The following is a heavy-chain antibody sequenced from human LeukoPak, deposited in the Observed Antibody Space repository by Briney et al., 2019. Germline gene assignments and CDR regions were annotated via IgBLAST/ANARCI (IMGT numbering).Heavy chain of an antibody. CDR2: IYHSGST. Sequence: SETLSLTCAVSGGSISSSNWWSWVRQPPGKGLEWIGEIYHSGSTNYNPSLKSRVTISVDKSKNQFSLKLSSVTAADTAVYYCARDMQGATFGLDYWGQGTLVTVSS. CDR1: GGSISSSNW. D-gene: IGHD1-26*01. V-gene: IGHV4-4*02. CDR3: ARDMQGATFGLDY. J-gene: IGHJ4*02.